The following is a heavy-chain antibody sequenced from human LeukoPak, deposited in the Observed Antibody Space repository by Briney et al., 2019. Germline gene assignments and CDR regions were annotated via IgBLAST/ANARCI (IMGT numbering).Heavy chain of an antibody. J-gene: IGHJ5*02. CDR3: ARARGATYYDFWSGSSWFDP. CDR2: IYYSGST. V-gene: IGHV4-39*07. D-gene: IGHD3-3*01. CDR1: GGSISSSSYY. Sequence: SETLSLICTVSGGSISSSSYYWGWIRQPPGKGLEWIGSIYYSGSTYYNPSLKSRVTISVDTSKNQFSLKLSSVTAADTAVYYCARARGATYYDFWSGSSWFDPWGQGTLVTVSS.